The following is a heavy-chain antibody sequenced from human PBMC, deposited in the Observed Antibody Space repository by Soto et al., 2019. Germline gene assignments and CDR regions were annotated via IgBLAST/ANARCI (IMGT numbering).Heavy chain of an antibody. CDR3: ARDIVVVVAAYYYYYGMDG. CDR1: GFTFSSYW. V-gene: IGHV3-7*01. J-gene: IGHJ6*02. CDR2: IKQGGSEK. D-gene: IGHD2-15*01. Sequence: GGSLRLSCAASGFTFSSYWMSWVRQAPGKGLEWVANIKQGGSEKYYVDSVKGRFTISRDNAKNSLYLQMNSLRAEDTAVYYCARDIVVVVAAYYYYYGMDGWGQGTTVTVSS.